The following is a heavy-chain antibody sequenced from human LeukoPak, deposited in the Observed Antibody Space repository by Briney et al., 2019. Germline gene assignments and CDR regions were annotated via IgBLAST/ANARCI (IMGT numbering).Heavy chain of an antibody. D-gene: IGHD3-22*01. CDR3: ARHPYDSSGYYGLSCFDY. J-gene: IGHJ4*02. V-gene: IGHV4-39*01. CDR1: GGSISSSSYY. CDR2: IYYSGST. Sequence: SETLSLTCTVSGGSISSSSYYWGWIRQPPGKGLEWIGSIYYSGSTYYNPSLKSRVTISVDTSKNQFSLKLSSVTAADTAVYYCARHPYDSSGYYGLSCFDYWGQGTLVTVSS.